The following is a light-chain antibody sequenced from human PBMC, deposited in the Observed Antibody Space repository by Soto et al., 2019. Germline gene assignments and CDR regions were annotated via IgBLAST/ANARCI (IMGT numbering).Light chain of an antibody. CDR3: QQYDTSPVT. J-gene: IGKJ1*01. Sequence: EIVLTQSPGTLSLSPGERATLSCSASPIVSSSYLAWYQQKPGQAPRLLIYGASSRATGIPDRFSGSGSGTDFTLTISRLEPEDFAVYYCQQYDTSPVTFGQGTKGEIK. V-gene: IGKV3-20*01. CDR1: PIVSSSY. CDR2: GAS.